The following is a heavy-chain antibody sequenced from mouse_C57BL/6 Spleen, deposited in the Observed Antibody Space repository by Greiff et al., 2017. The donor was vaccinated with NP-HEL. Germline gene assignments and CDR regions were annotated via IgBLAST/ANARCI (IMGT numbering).Heavy chain of an antibody. J-gene: IGHJ4*01. Sequence: EVKVVESGEGLVKPGGSLKLSCAASGFTFSSYAMSWVRQTPEKRLEWVAYISSGGDCIYYADTVKGRFTISRDNARNTLYLQMSSLKSEDTAMYYCTRDRDYGSIYAMDYWGQGTSVTVSS. CDR2: ISSGGDCI. CDR3: TRDRDYGSIYAMDY. D-gene: IGHD1-1*01. V-gene: IGHV5-9-1*02. CDR1: GFTFSSYA.